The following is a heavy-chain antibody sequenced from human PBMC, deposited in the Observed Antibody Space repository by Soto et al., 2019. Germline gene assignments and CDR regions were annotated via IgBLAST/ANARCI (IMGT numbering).Heavy chain of an antibody. D-gene: IGHD1-26*01. Sequence: QVQLVESGGGVVQPGTSLRLSCAASGFTFSNYGMHWVRQAPGKGLEWVAVIWYDGSNKYYADSVKGRFTISRDISKNTLYLQMNGLRAEDTAEFYCARDGGSRSFDYWGQGTLVTVSS. CDR2: IWYDGSNK. J-gene: IGHJ4*02. CDR1: GFTFSNYG. CDR3: ARDGGSRSFDY. V-gene: IGHV3-33*01.